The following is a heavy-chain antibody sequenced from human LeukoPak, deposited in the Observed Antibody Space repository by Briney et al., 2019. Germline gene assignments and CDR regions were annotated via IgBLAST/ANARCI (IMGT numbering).Heavy chain of an antibody. CDR1: GGSISSYY. Sequence: SETLSLNCTVSGGSISSYYWNLSLQPPRTPLVWIGYIYYSGSTNYSPSLKSRVTISVATSKNQFSVKLCSVTAADTAVYYCARDGDGYSGYFDYWGQGTLVTVSS. CDR2: IYYSGST. CDR3: ARDGDGYSGYFDY. V-gene: IGHV4-59*01. D-gene: IGHD5-12*01. J-gene: IGHJ4*02.